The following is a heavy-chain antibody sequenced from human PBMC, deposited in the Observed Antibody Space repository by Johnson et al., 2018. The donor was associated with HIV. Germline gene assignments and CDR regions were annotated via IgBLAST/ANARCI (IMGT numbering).Heavy chain of an antibody. D-gene: IGHD3-22*01. CDR3: ARGGYYDSSGSAFDI. Sequence: QVQLVESGGGVVQPGRSLRLSCAASGFTFSNYAVHWVRQAPGKGLEWVAVISYDGSNKYYADSVKGRFTISRDNSKNTLYLQMNSLRAEDTAVYYCARGGYYDSSGSAFDIWGQGTMVTVSS. V-gene: IGHV3-30*04. J-gene: IGHJ3*02. CDR1: GFTFSNYA. CDR2: ISYDGSNK.